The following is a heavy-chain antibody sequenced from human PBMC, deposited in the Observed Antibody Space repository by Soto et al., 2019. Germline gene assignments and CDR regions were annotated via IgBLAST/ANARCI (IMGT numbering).Heavy chain of an antibody. V-gene: IGHV3-7*03. CDR3: ARDGVVPAAIYGMDV. Sequence: EVQLVESGGGLVQPGGSLRLSCAASGFTFSSYWMSWVRQAPGKGLEWVANIKQDGSEKYYVDSVKGRFTISRDNAKNSLYLQMNSLRAEDTAVYYCARDGVVPAAIYGMDVWGQGTTVTVSS. D-gene: IGHD2-2*01. J-gene: IGHJ6*02. CDR1: GFTFSSYW. CDR2: IKQDGSEK.